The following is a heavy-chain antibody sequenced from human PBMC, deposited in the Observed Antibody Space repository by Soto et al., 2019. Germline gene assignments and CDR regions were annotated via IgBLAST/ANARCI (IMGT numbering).Heavy chain of an antibody. CDR1: GRSFSGYY. CDR3: ARGLSPAAVAATRGDAFDI. Sequence: PSETLSLTCAVYGRSFSGYYWSWIRQPPGKGLEWIGEINHSGSTNYNPSLKSRVTISVDTSKNQFSLKLSSVTAADTAVYYCARGLSPAAVAATRGDAFDIWGQGTMGTVS. CDR2: INHSGST. V-gene: IGHV4-34*01. J-gene: IGHJ3*02. D-gene: IGHD6-19*01.